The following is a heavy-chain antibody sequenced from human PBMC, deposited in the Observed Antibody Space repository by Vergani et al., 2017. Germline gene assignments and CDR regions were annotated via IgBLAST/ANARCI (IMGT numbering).Heavy chain of an antibody. CDR3: VRARCSGPCFMSNWFCS. CDR2: IKSDGSIT. D-gene: IGHD5-12*01. J-gene: IGHJ5*01. V-gene: IGHV3-74*01. CDR1: GFSFSGYW. Sequence: EVQLVESGGGLIHPGGSLRLSCEGSGFSFSGYWMHWVRQSPEKGLVWVSRIKSDGSITNYADSVKGRFTISRDNAKNTLYLEMNSLRGDDTAIYYCVRARCSGPCFMSNWFCSWGQGTLVTVSS.